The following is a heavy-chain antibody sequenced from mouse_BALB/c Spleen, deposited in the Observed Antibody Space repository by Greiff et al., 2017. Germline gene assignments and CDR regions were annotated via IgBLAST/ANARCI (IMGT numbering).Heavy chain of an antibody. D-gene: IGHD2-4*01. J-gene: IGHJ3*01. CDR3: SRTGNYDSSFAY. V-gene: IGHV2-2*02. CDR2: IWSGGST. CDR1: GFTLTSYG. Sequence: QVQLKQSGPGLVQPSQTLSISCTASGFTLTSYGVHWVRQSPGKGLEWLGVIWSGGSTDYNAAFISRLSISKDNSKSQVFFKMNSLQANDTAIYYYSRTGNYDSSFAYWGQGTLVTVSA.